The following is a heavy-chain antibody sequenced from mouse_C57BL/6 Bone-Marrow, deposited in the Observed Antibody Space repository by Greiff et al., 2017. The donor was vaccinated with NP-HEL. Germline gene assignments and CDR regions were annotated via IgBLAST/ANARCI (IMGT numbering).Heavy chain of an antibody. CDR2: INPSSGYT. CDR1: GYTFTSYT. J-gene: IGHJ3*01. Sequence: QVQLQQSGAELARPGSSVKMSCKASGYTFTSYTMHWVKQRPGQGLEWIGYINPSSGYTKYNQKFKDKATLAADKSSSTAYMQLSSLTSEDSAVYYCARDYGSSYGFAYWGQGTLVTVSA. CDR3: ARDYGSSYGFAY. D-gene: IGHD1-1*01. V-gene: IGHV1-4*01.